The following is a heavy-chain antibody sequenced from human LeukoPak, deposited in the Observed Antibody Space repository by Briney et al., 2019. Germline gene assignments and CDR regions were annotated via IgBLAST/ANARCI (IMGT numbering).Heavy chain of an antibody. CDR3: ARGGVATPFDY. D-gene: IGHD5-12*01. V-gene: IGHV4-59*12. Sequence: PSETLSLTCTVSGGSISSYYWSWIRQPPGKGLEWIGYIYYSGSTNYNPSLKSRVTISVDRSKNQFSLKLSSVTAADTAVYYCARGGVATPFDYWGQGTLVTVSS. CDR2: IYYSGST. CDR1: GGSISSYY. J-gene: IGHJ4*02.